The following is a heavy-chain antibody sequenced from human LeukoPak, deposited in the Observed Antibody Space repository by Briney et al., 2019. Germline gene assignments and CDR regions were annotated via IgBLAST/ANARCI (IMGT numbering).Heavy chain of an antibody. V-gene: IGHV1-8*01. CDR2: MNPNSGNT. CDR1: GYTFTSYD. CDR3: ARGPSRVSGIAAAVDEGMDV. D-gene: IGHD6-13*01. J-gene: IGHJ6*02. Sequence: GASVKVSCKASGYTFTSYDINWVRQATGQGLEWMGWMNPNSGNTGYAQKFQGRVTMTRNTSISTAYMELSSLRSEDTAVYYCARGPSRVSGIAAAVDEGMDVWGQGTTVTVSS.